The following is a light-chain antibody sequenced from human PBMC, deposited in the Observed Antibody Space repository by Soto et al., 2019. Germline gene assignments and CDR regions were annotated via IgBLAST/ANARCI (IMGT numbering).Light chain of an antibody. CDR2: GAS. CDR3: QQYGSSFT. J-gene: IGKJ3*01. V-gene: IGKV3-20*01. Sequence: ESVLTQSPGTLSLSPGERATLSCRASQSVSTSYVAWYQQKPGQAPRLLIYGASSMSTGIPDRFSGSGSGTDLTLIISRLEPEDFAVYYCQQYGSSFTFGPGIKVDIK. CDR1: QSVSTSY.